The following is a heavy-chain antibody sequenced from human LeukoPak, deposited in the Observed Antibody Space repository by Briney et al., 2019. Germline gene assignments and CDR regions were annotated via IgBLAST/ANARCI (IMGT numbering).Heavy chain of an antibody. J-gene: IGHJ5*02. CDR3: ARKGHCSSTSCYRWFYWFDP. Sequence: SETLSLTCAVYGGSFSGYYWSWIRQSPGKGLEWIGEINHSGSTNYNPSLKSRVTISVDTSKNQFSLKLSSVTAADTAVYYCARKGHCSSTSCYRWFYWFDPWGQGTLVTVSS. CDR2: INHSGST. D-gene: IGHD2-2*01. V-gene: IGHV4-34*01. CDR1: GGSFSGYY.